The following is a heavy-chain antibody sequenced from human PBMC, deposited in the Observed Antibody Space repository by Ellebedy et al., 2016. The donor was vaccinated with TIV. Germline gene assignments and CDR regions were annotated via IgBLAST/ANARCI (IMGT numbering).Heavy chain of an antibody. CDR1: GDSISSNNW. CDR3: ARVRSGSYYDY. D-gene: IGHD1-26*01. Sequence: SETLSLTCDVSGDSISSNNWWSWVRQPPGKGLEWIGEIDQSGSANYKPSLKSRVTISLDKSKNHFSLKLSSVTAADTAVYYCARVRSGSYYDYWGQGTLVTVSS. V-gene: IGHV4-4*02. CDR2: IDQSGSA. J-gene: IGHJ4*02.